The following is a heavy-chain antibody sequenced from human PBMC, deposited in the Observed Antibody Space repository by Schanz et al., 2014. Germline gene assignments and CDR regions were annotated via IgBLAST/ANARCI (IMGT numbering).Heavy chain of an antibody. D-gene: IGHD3-9*01. Sequence: QVQLVQSGAEVKKPGASVRVSCKASGYTFITYAMSWVRQAPGQGLEWVGWISAYNGNTKYPQKLQGRVTMTTDTSTSTAYMELRSLRSDDTAVYYCARDAADFYDILTEEDYWGQGTLVTVSS. J-gene: IGHJ4*02. CDR2: ISAYNGNT. CDR3: ARDAADFYDILTEEDY. CDR1: GYTFITYA. V-gene: IGHV1-18*01.